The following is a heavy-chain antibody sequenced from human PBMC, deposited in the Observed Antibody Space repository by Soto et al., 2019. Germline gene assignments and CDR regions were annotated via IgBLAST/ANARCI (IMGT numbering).Heavy chain of an antibody. CDR1: GFTFSSYA. D-gene: IGHD2-15*01. CDR2: ISGSGGST. V-gene: IGHV3-23*01. Sequence: PGGSLRLSCAASGFTFSSYAMSWVRQAPGKGLEWVSAISGSGGSTYYADSVKGRFTISRDNSKNTLYLQMNSLRAEDTAVYYCAKGNCSGGSCNRYYYYYYMDVWGKGTTVTVSS. CDR3: AKGNCSGGSCNRYYYYYYMDV. J-gene: IGHJ6*03.